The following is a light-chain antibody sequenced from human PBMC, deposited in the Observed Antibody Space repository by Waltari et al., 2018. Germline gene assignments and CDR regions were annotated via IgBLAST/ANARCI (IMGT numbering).Light chain of an antibody. CDR3: AAWDDSVNAYV. Sequence: QSVLTQPPSASGTPGERVTISCSGSRSNIGDNAVNWYQHLPGAAPELLIYTDNQRPAEVPARVSGSTSGSSASLGISGLQSEDEATYYCAAWDDSVNAYVFGSGTEVTVL. V-gene: IGLV1-44*01. J-gene: IGLJ1*01. CDR1: RSNIGDNA. CDR2: TDN.